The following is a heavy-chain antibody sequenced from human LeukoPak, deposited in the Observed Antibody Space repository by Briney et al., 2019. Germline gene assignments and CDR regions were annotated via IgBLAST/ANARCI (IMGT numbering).Heavy chain of an antibody. Sequence: GASVKVSCKASGYTFTSYDINWVRQATGQGLEWMGWMNPNSGNTGYAQKFQGRVTMTRNTSISTAYMELSSLGSEDTAVYYCARGRGYSYGLYRSEIDYWGQGTLVTVSS. V-gene: IGHV1-8*01. CDR1: GYTFTSYD. J-gene: IGHJ4*02. CDR3: ARGRGYSYGLYRSEIDY. D-gene: IGHD5-18*01. CDR2: MNPNSGNT.